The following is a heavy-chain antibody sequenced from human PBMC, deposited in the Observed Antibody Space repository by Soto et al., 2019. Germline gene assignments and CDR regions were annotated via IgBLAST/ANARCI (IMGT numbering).Heavy chain of an antibody. CDR3: ARSQGSSTSLEIYYYYYYGMDV. D-gene: IGHD2-2*01. J-gene: IGHJ6*02. CDR1: GGTFSSYA. CDR2: IIPISGTA. Sequence: QVQLVQSGAEVKKPGSSVKVSCKASGGTFSSYAMSWVRQAPGQGLVWMGGIIPISGTANYAQKFQGRVTITADEPTSTAYMEPSSLRSEDTAVYYCARSQGSSTSLEIYYYYYYGMDVWGQGTTVTVSS. V-gene: IGHV1-69*01.